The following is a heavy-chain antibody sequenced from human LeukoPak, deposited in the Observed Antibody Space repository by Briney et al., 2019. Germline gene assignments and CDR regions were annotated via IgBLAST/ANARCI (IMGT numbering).Heavy chain of an antibody. J-gene: IGHJ4*02. CDR1: GFTFSSYS. D-gene: IGHD2-15*01. CDR3: ARDRSGGSGSDY. Sequence: TGGSLRLSCAASGFTFSSYSMNWVRQAPGKGLEWVSFISTTSGYIYYADSVKGRFTISRDNAKNSLYLQMNSLRAEDTAVYYCARDRSGGSGSDYWGQGTLVSVSS. V-gene: IGHV3-21*01. CDR2: ISTTSGYI.